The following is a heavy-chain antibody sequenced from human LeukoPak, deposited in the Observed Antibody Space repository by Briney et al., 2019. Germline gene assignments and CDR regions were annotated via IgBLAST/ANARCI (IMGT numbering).Heavy chain of an antibody. CDR2: IYSGGST. V-gene: IGHV3-53*04. CDR1: GFTVSSNY. J-gene: IGHJ1*01. D-gene: IGHD2-21*02. Sequence: RGSLRLSCAASGFTVSSNYMSWVRQAPGKGLEWVSVIYSGGSTYYADSVKGRFTISRHNSKNTLYLQMNSLRAEDTAVYYCARARAYCGGDCYLEYFQHWGQGTLVTVSS. CDR3: ARARAYCGGDCYLEYFQH.